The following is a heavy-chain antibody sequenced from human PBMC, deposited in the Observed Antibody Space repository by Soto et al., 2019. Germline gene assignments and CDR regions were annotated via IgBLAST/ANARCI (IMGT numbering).Heavy chain of an antibody. V-gene: IGHV3-23*01. J-gene: IGHJ6*02. CDR1: GFTFSSYA. CDR2: ISGSGGST. D-gene: IGHD3-3*01. CDR3: AKVGTIFGVVKGMDV. Sequence: PGGSLRLSCAASGFTFSSYAMSWVRQAPGKGLEWVSAISGSGGSTHYADSVKGRFTISRDNSKNTLYLQMNSLRAEDTAVYYCAKVGTIFGVVKGMDVWGQGTTVTVSS.